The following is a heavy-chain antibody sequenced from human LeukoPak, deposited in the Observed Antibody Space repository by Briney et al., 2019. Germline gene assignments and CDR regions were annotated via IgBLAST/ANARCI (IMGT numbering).Heavy chain of an antibody. CDR1: GFIFSSYW. CDR2: IKRDGSER. V-gene: IGHV3-7*01. J-gene: IGHJ4*02. CDR3: ARDTLRFLEWLPQFDY. D-gene: IGHD3-3*01. Sequence: GGSLRLSCAASGFIFSSYWMGWVHQAPGKGLEWVANIKRDGSERYYEDSVKGRFTISRDNAQNSLYLQMNSLRAEDTAVYYCARDTLRFLEWLPQFDYWGQGTLVTVSS.